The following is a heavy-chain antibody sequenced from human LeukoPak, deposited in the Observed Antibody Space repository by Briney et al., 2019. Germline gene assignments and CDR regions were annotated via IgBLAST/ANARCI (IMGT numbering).Heavy chain of an antibody. D-gene: IGHD6-19*01. CDR2: IRYDRSNK. V-gene: IGHV3-30*02. J-gene: IGHJ4*02. CDR1: GFTFSSYG. CDR3: ARDRPVAATGRFEDY. Sequence: GGSLRLSCAASGFTFSSYGMHWVRQAPGKGLEWVAFIRYDRSNKYYADSVKGRFTISRDNSKNTLYLQMNSLRAEDTAVYYCARDRPVAATGRFEDYWGQGTLVTVSS.